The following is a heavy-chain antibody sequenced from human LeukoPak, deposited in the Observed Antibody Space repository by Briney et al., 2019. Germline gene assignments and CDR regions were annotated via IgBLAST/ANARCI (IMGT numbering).Heavy chain of an antibody. Sequence: PGGSLTLACAASGFTFSGFAMSWVRRTPGNGLEWVSGSGDNTLYADSVKGRFTISRDNSKNTLYLEMNSLRAEDTAIYYCAKMKGHPLPKYYMDVWGQGTTVTVSS. CDR3: AKMKGHPLPKYYMDV. D-gene: IGHD1-26*01. CDR2: SGDNT. CDR1: GFTFSGFA. V-gene: IGHV3-23*01. J-gene: IGHJ6*01.